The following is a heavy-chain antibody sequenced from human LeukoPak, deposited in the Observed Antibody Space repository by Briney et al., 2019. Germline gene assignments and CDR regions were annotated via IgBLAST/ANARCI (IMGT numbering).Heavy chain of an antibody. CDR3: ARLLSSSGPGVYYFDY. Sequence: GESLKISCKGSGYTFTSYWIGWVRQMPGQGLEWMGIFYPGDSDTGYSPSFQGQVSISVDKSISTAYLQWSSLKALDTAMYYCARLLSSSGPGVYYFDYWGQGTLVTVSS. CDR1: GYTFTSYW. CDR2: FYPGDSDT. D-gene: IGHD3-22*01. J-gene: IGHJ4*02. V-gene: IGHV5-51*01.